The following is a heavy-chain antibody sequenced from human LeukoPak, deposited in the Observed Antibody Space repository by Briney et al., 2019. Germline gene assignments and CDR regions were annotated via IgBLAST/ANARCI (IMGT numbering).Heavy chain of an antibody. J-gene: IGHJ4*02. CDR2: IYYSGSS. CDR3: SRFPTTFGEFNH. V-gene: IGHV4-59*01. CDR1: GGSISSYY. D-gene: IGHD3-10*01. Sequence: SETLSLTCTVSGGSISSYYWSWLRQPPGKGLEWIGYIYYSGSSNYNPSLKSRVTISVDTSKNQFSLKLSSMTAADTAVYYWSRFPTTFGEFNHWGQGTLVTVSS.